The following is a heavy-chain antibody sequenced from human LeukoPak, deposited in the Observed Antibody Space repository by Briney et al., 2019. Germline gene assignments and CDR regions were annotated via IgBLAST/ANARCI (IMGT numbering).Heavy chain of an antibody. D-gene: IGHD2-2*01. J-gene: IGHJ3*02. V-gene: IGHV3-74*01. CDR1: GFTFSSYW. Sequence: GGSQRLSCAASGFTFSSYWMHWVRQAPGKGLVWVSRINSDGSSTSYADSVKGRFTISRDNAKNTLYLQMNSLRAEDTAVYYCARDRDIVVVPAALDAFDIWGQGTMVTVSS. CDR3: ARDRDIVVVPAALDAFDI. CDR2: INSDGSST.